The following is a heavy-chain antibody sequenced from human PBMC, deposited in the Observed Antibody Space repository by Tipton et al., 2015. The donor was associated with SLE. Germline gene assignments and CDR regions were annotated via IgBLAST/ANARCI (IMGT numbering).Heavy chain of an antibody. CDR3: ARTAYCSGGNCYSLVAFDL. Sequence: TLSLTCTVSGGSISNYFWSWIRQPPGKGLEWIGYFYTSASTNYNPSLKSRVTMSVDTSKNQFSLNLTSVTAADTAVYYCARTAYCSGGNCYSLVAFDLWGQGTMVTVSS. V-gene: IGHV4-4*09. J-gene: IGHJ3*01. CDR2: FYTSAST. D-gene: IGHD2-15*01. CDR1: GGSISNYF.